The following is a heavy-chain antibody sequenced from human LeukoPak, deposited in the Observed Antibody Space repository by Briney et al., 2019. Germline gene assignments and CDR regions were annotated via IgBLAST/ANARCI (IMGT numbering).Heavy chain of an antibody. Sequence: PSETLSLTCTVSGGSISNFYWSWIRQPPGKGLEGIGYIYYSGITNYNPSLKSRVTISVDTSKNQFSLKLSSVTAADTAVYYCASIDQVETTMGGYYFDYWGQGTLVTVSS. CDR3: ASIDQVETTMGGYYFDY. CDR2: IYYSGIT. CDR1: GGSISNFY. D-gene: IGHD5-18*01. J-gene: IGHJ4*02. V-gene: IGHV4-59*01.